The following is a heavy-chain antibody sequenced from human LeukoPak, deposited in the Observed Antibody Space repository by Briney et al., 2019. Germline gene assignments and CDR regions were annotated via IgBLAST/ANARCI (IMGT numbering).Heavy chain of an antibody. Sequence: GGSLRLSCAASGFTFDDYAMHWVRQAPGKGLEWVSGISWNSGSIGYADSVKGRFNISRDNAKNSLYLQMNSLRAEDMALYYCAKANTIDAFDIWGQGTMVTVSS. CDR3: AKANTIDAFDI. D-gene: IGHD5-24*01. CDR2: ISWNSGSI. J-gene: IGHJ3*02. CDR1: GFTFDDYA. V-gene: IGHV3-9*03.